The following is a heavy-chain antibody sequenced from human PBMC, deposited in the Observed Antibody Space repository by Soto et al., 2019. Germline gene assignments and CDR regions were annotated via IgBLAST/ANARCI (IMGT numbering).Heavy chain of an antibody. CDR2: ISASGVST. V-gene: IGHV3-23*01. CDR1: GFTFSSYA. D-gene: IGHD6-19*01. Sequence: EVQLLESGGGLLQPGGSLRLSCAASGFTFSSYAMSWVRQAPGKGLEWVSGISASGVSTYYADSVKGRFTISRDNSENTLYLQMNSLRAEDMALYYCAKDRKTGSGWYWDYWGQGTLVTVSS. CDR3: AKDRKTGSGWYWDY. J-gene: IGHJ4*02.